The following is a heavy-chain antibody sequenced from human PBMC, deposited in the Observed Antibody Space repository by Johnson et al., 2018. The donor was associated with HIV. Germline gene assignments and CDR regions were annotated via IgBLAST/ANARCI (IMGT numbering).Heavy chain of an antibody. D-gene: IGHD3-3*01. CDR3: AKDVLRVLESRLNAFDI. Sequence: VQLVESGGGLVQPGGSLRLSCAASGFTSSSYAISWVRQASGKGLEWVSAISGSGGSTYYTDSVKGRFTISRDNSKNTLYLQMNSLRAEDTAVYYCAKDVLRVLESRLNAFDIWGQGTMVTVSS. CDR1: GFTSSSYA. V-gene: IGHV3-23*04. CDR2: ISGSGGST. J-gene: IGHJ3*02.